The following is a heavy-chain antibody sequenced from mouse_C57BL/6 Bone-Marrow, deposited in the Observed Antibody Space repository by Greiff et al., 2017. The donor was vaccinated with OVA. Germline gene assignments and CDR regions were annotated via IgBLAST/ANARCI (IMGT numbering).Heavy chain of an antibody. CDR1: GYTFTSYW. CDR2: INPSSGYT. V-gene: IGHV1-7*01. CDR3: ASKETDAWYVEV. Sequence: QVQLQQSGAELAKPGASVKLSCKASGYTFTSYWMHWVKQRPGQGLEWIGYINPSSGYTTYNQKFKDKATLTADKSSSTAYMQLSSLTYEDSAVYDCASKETDAWYVEVWGTGTTVTVSS. J-gene: IGHJ1*03.